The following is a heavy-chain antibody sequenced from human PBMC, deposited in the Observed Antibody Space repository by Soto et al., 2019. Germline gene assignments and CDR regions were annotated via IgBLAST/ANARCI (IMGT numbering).Heavy chain of an antibody. CDR1: GFTCSNYW. D-gene: IGHD2-2*01. CDR3: ARGRCSSTSCYY. J-gene: IGHJ4*02. CDR2: IKQDGSEK. V-gene: IGHV3-7*01. Sequence: LGWSLRLSCIASGFTCSNYWMTWVRQAPGKGLEWVANIKQDGSEKYYVDSVKGRFTISRDNAKNSVYLLMNSLRAEDTAVYYCARGRCSSTSCYYWGQGTLVTAPQ.